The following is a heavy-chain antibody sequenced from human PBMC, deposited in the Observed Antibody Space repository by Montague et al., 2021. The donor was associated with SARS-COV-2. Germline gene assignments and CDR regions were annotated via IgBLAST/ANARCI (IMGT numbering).Heavy chain of an antibody. D-gene: IGHD5-12*01. CDR2: ICDSGST. CDR1: GGSISSSNYY. CDR3: ARRGRKLLPVATTIGGFDI. Sequence: SETLSLTCTVSGGSISSSNYYWDWIRQPPGKGLEWTGSICDSGSTYYNPSLKSRVTISVDTSKNHFSLKLSSVTAADTAVYYCARRGRKLLPVATTIGGFDIWGQGTMVTVSS. V-gene: IGHV4-39*02. J-gene: IGHJ3*02.